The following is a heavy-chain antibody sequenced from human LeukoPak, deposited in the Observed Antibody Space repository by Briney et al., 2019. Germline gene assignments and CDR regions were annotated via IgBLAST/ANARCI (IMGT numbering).Heavy chain of an antibody. D-gene: IGHD3-22*01. J-gene: IGHJ4*02. CDR1: GYTFTGYC. CDR3: ARDPIVYYYDSSGYYYNYLDY. Sequence: ASVKVSCKASGYTFTGYCMHWVRQAPGQGLEWMGWINPNSGDTNYAQKFQGRVTMTRDTSISTAYMELSRLRSDDTAVYYCARDPIVYYYDSSGYYYNYLDYWGQGSLVTVSS. CDR2: INPNSGDT. V-gene: IGHV1-2*02.